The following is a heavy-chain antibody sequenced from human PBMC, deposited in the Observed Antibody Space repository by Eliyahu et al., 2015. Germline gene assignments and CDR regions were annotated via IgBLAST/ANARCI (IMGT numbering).Heavy chain of an antibody. J-gene: IGHJ4*02. V-gene: IGHV3-9*01. D-gene: IGHD6-19*01. Sequence: EVQLVESGGGLVQPGRSLRXSCAASGFPFDDYAMHWVRQAPGKGLEWVSGISWNSGSIGYADSVKGRFTISRDNAKNSLYLQMNSLRAEDTALYYCAKSAVRYSSGWFYYFDYWGQGTLVTVSS. CDR1: GFPFDDYA. CDR2: ISWNSGSI. CDR3: AKSAVRYSSGWFYYFDY.